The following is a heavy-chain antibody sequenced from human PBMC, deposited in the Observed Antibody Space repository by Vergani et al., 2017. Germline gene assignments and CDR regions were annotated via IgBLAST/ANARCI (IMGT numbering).Heavy chain of an antibody. V-gene: IGHV4-59*01. CDR3: ARSIVSRNPPDYFDN. CDR1: GGSLSGYY. D-gene: IGHD1-14*01. CDR2: VEDSGYF. Sequence: QVQLQESGPGLVRPSETLSLTCTVSGGSLSGYYWNWIRPTPGEGLEWIGYVEDSGYFNYNPSLKTRVSMSSDTSNNQFSLMLSSVTVADTAVYYCARSIVSRNPPDYFDNWGQGTLVTVSS. J-gene: IGHJ4*02.